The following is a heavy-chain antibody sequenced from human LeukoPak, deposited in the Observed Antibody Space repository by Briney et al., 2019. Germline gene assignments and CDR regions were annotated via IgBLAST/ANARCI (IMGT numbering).Heavy chain of an antibody. D-gene: IGHD2-15*01. V-gene: IGHV5-51*01. J-gene: IGHJ4*02. CDR1: GYSFTSYW. Sequence: GESLKISCKGSGYSFTSYWIGWVRQMPGKGLECMGIIYPGDSDTRYSPSFQGQVTISADKSISTAYLQWSSLKASDTAMYYCARLVGYCSGGSCYHFDYWGQGTLVTVSS. CDR2: IYPGDSDT. CDR3: ARLVGYCSGGSCYHFDY.